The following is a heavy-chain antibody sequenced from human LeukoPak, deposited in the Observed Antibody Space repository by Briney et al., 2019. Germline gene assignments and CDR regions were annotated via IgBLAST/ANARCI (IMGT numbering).Heavy chain of an antibody. CDR2: IIPIFGTA. CDR3: ARGGDGYNTYFDY. D-gene: IGHD5-24*01. J-gene: IGHJ4*02. V-gene: IGHV1-69*13. Sequence: SVKVSCKASGGTFSSYAISWVRQAPGQGPEWMGGIIPIFGTANYAQKFQGRVTITADESTSTAYMELSSLRSEDTAVYYCARGGDGYNTYFDYWGQGTLVTVSS. CDR1: GGTFSSYA.